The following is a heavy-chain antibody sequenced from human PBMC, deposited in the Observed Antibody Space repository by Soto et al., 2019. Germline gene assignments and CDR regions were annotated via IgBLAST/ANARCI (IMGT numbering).Heavy chain of an antibody. V-gene: IGHV5-10-1*01. CDR3: ARLPLSYGSGSLHYDYGMDV. CDR2: IDPSDSYT. D-gene: IGHD3-10*01. J-gene: IGHJ6*02. CDR1: GYTFTSYW. Sequence: GESLKISCKGSGYTFTSYWITWVRQMPGKGLEWMGRIDPSDSYTNYSPSFQGHVTISADKSITTAYLQWSSLKASDTAMYYCARLPLSYGSGSLHYDYGMDVWGQGTTVTVSS.